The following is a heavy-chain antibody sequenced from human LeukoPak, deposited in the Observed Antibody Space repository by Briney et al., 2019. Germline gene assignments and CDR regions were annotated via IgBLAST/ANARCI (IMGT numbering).Heavy chain of an antibody. CDR1: GYHFTGYH. J-gene: IGHJ5*02. V-gene: IGHV1-2*02. CDR3: AGLGSTVKGRIDP. Sequence: ASVKVSCKVSGYHFTGYHVHWVRQAPGQGLEWIGRISTDSGDTNGAQKFQGRVTMTRDTSISTAYMELSGLTSDDSAVYYCAGLGSTVKGRIDPWGQGTPVTVST. CDR2: ISTDSGDT. D-gene: IGHD5/OR15-5a*01.